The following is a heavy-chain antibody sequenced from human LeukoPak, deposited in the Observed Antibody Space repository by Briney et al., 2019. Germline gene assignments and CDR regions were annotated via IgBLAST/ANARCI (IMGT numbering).Heavy chain of an antibody. CDR1: GFTFSSYA. D-gene: IGHD2-2*01. J-gene: IGHJ4*02. V-gene: IGHV3-64*01. CDR2: ISSNGGST. Sequence: GGSQRLSCAASGFTFSSYAMHWVRQAPGKGLEYVSAISSNGGSTNYANSVKGRFTISRDNSKNTLYLQMGSLRAEDMAVYYCARGGIVVVGSRAGWDYWGQGTLVTVSS. CDR3: ARGGIVVVGSRAGWDY.